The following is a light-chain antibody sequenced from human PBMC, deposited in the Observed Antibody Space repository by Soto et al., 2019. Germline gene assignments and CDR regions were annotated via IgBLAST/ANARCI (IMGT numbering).Light chain of an antibody. CDR3: AAWDDSLSAYV. CDR1: SSNIGSNT. V-gene: IGLV1-47*01. CDR2: RNN. Sequence: QSVLTQPPSASGTPGQRVTISCSGSSSNIGSNTVNWYQQLPGTAPKLLIYRNNQRPSGVPDRFSDSKSGTSASLAISGLRSEDEADYYCAAWDDSLSAYVFGNGTKVTVL. J-gene: IGLJ1*01.